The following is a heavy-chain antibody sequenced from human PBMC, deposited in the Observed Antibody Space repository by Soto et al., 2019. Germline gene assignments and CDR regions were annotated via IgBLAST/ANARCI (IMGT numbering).Heavy chain of an antibody. CDR2: ISHSGSYI. Sequence: AQLVESGGSLVKPGGSLRLSCAASGFSFGDYIMNWVRQAPGRCLEWVASISHSGSYIFYADSVKGRFTISRDNSRDSLSLQMNSLRVDDTAIYYCASPRDYCVTTSNCFIAFDIWGQGTRVTVSS. J-gene: IGHJ3*02. CDR1: GFSFGDYI. V-gene: IGHV3-21*01. D-gene: IGHD4-17*01. CDR3: ASPRDYCVTTSNCFIAFDI.